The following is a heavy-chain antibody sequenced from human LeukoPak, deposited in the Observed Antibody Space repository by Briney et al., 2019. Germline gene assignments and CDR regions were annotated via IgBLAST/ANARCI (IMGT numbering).Heavy chain of an antibody. CDR1: GDSISSGDYY. CDR2: ISNSGST. J-gene: IGHJ4*01. CDR3: ARDPAGHFDY. Sequence: PSETLSLTCTVSGDSISSGDYYWSWIRQHPGKGLEWVGFISNSGSTYYNPSLKSRGTISVDTSKNHFFLTLRSVTAADTAVYYCARDPAGHFDYWGQGTLVIVSS. V-gene: IGHV4-31*03. D-gene: IGHD2-2*01.